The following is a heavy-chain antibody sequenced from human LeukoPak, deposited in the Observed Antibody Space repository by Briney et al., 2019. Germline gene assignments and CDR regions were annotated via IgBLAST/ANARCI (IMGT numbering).Heavy chain of an antibody. CDR3: AILPGLYSSNFDT. CDR1: GDSFTRSTYY. D-gene: IGHD2-21*01. CDR2: IYHRGSR. V-gene: IGHV4-39*02. J-gene: IGHJ4*02. Sequence: SETLSLTCTVSGDSFTRSTYYWGWVRQTPRKGLEWIATIYHRGSRYYNPSLESRVTMSIDSNRFSLKLRSVTATDRGVYHCAILPGLYSSNFDTWGRGALVIVSS.